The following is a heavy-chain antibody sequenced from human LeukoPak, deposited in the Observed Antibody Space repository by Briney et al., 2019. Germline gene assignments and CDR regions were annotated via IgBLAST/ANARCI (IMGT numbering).Heavy chain of an antibody. J-gene: IGHJ3*02. Sequence: RTGGSLRLSCAASGFTVSNNYMSWVRQAPGKGLEWVSVIYKVGNTFYADFVKGRFTISRDNSKNTLYLQMNSLRAEDTALYYCARGLVVGGTGVWAFDIWGQGTMVTVSS. CDR1: GFTVSNNY. CDR2: IYKVGNT. D-gene: IGHD1-26*01. V-gene: IGHV3-66*01. CDR3: ARGLVVGGTGVWAFDI.